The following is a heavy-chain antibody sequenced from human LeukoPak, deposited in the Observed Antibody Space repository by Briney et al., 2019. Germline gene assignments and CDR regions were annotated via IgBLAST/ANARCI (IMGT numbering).Heavy chain of an antibody. D-gene: IGHD4-11*01. Sequence: PGGSLRLSCAASGVTFTSNYMSWVRQAPGKGLEWVSVIYDDDETHYTDSVRGRGTISIDRSKNKMYFQRNSLRAEDTAVYYCARHYSDFLTYFDFWGQGTLVTVSS. J-gene: IGHJ4*02. CDR3: ARHYSDFLTYFDF. CDR1: GVTFTSNY. CDR2: IYDDDET. V-gene: IGHV3-53*01.